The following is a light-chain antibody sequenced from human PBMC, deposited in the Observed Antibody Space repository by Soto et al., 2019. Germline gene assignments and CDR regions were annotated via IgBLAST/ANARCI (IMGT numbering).Light chain of an antibody. CDR3: SSYAGSKNVV. CDR2: EVS. CDR1: SSDVGGYNY. J-gene: IGLJ2*01. Sequence: QSVLTQPPSASGSPGQSVTISCTGTSSDVGGYNYVSWYQQHPGKAPKLMIYEVSQRPSGVPDRFSGSRSGNTASLTVSGLQAEDEADYYCSSYAGSKNVVFGGGTKVTV. V-gene: IGLV2-8*01.